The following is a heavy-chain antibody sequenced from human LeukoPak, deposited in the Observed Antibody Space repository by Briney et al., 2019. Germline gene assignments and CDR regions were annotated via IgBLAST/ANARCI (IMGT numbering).Heavy chain of an antibody. CDR2: IRSTIYGGTT. CDR3: TRDYPASFDV. V-gene: IGHV3-49*04. J-gene: IGHJ3*01. Sequence: GRSLRLSCAASGFTFSSYAMHWVRQAPGKGLEWLGFIRSTIYGGTTDYAASVKGRFTISRDDSKSIAYLQMNSLKTEDTAMYYCTRDYPASFDVWGQGTLVTVSS. CDR1: GFTFSSYA.